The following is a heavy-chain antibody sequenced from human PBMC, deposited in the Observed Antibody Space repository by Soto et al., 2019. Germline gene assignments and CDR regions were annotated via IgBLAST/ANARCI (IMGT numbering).Heavy chain of an antibody. Sequence: GGSLRLSCAASGFTFSSYAMSWVRQAPGKGLEWVSAISGSGGSTYYADSVKGRFTISRDNSKNTLYLQMNSLRAEDTAVYYCANNKAYSNYVPWFDPWGQGTLVTVSS. CDR1: GFTFSSYA. CDR3: ANNKAYSNYVPWFDP. V-gene: IGHV3-23*01. J-gene: IGHJ5*02. CDR2: ISGSGGST. D-gene: IGHD4-4*01.